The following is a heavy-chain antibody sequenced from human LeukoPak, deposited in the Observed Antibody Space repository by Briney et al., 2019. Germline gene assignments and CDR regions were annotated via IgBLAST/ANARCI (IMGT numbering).Heavy chain of an antibody. D-gene: IGHD3-10*01. Sequence: GGSLRLSCAASGFTFSSYAMSWVRQAPGKGLEWVSAISGSGGSTYYADSVKGRFTISRDNSKNTLYLQMNSLRAEDTAVYYCARDSYGSGSYTSDHWGQGILVTVSS. J-gene: IGHJ4*02. V-gene: IGHV3-23*01. CDR2: ISGSGGST. CDR1: GFTFSSYA. CDR3: ARDSYGSGSYTSDH.